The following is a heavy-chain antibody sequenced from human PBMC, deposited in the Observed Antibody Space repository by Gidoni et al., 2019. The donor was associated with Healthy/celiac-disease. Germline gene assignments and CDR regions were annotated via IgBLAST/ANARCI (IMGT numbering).Heavy chain of an antibody. CDR2: IIPIFGTA. CDR3: ASAYFSDGYPQSSYGMDV. CDR1: GGPFSSYA. J-gene: IGHJ6*02. V-gene: IGHV1-69*06. Sequence: QVQLVQSGAEVKKPGSSVKVSCKASGGPFSSYAISWVRQAPGHGLEWMGGIIPIFGTANYAQKFQGRVTITADKSTSTAYMELSSLRSEDTAVYYCASAYFSDGYPQSSYGMDVWGQGTTVTVSS. D-gene: IGHD5-18*01.